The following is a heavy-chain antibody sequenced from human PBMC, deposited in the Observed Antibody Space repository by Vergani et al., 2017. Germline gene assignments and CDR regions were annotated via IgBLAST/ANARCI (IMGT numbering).Heavy chain of an antibody. CDR2: ISGSGGST. Sequence: EVQLLESGGGLVQPGGSLRLSCAASGFTFSSYAMSWVRQAPGKGLEWVSAISGSGGSTYYADSVKGRFTISRDNSKNTLYLQMNSLGAEDTAVYHCAKAPGYYLLLDAFDIWGQGTMVTVSS. V-gene: IGHV3-23*01. CDR3: AKAPGYYLLLDAFDI. CDR1: GFTFSSYA. D-gene: IGHD3-22*01. J-gene: IGHJ3*02.